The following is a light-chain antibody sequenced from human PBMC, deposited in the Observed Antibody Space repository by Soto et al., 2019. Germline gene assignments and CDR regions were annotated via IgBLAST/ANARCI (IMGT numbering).Light chain of an antibody. CDR2: GAS. CDR1: QSITTN. V-gene: IGKV3-15*01. CDR3: QQYNDCPPKRT. Sequence: EVVLPQSPVTLSVSPGERATLSCRASQSITTNLAWYQQKPGQAPRLLIYGASTRATGVPARLSGSGSGTQFTLTISSLQSEDFALYYCQQYNDCPPKRTFGQGTRVDFK. J-gene: IGKJ1*01.